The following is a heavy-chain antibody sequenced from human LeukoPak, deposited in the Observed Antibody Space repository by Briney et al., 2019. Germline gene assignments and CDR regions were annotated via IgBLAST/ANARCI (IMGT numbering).Heavy chain of an antibody. J-gene: IGHJ5*02. CDR1: GFTFSSYA. Sequence: QSGGSLRLSCAASGFTFSSYAMHWVRQAPGKGLEYVSAISSNGGSTYYANSVKGRFTISRDNSKNTLYLQMGSLRAEDMAVYYCARGAVPAALTLNWFDPWGQGTLVTVSS. CDR3: ARGAVPAALTLNWFDP. D-gene: IGHD2-2*01. V-gene: IGHV3-64*01. CDR2: ISSNGGST.